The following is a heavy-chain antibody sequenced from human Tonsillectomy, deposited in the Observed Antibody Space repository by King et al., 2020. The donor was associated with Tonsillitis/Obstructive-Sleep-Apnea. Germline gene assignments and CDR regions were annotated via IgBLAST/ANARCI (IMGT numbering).Heavy chain of an antibody. Sequence: VQLVESGGGLVQPGGSLSLSCAASGFSFSNYAMSWVRQAPGKGLEWVSAISGSGGSTYYVDSVKGRFTISRDNSKNTLYLQMNSLRAEDTAVYYCAKDLSRGAAGYIDSWGQGTLVTVSS. CDR2: ISGSGGST. CDR3: AKDLSRGAAGYIDS. J-gene: IGHJ5*01. CDR1: GFSFSNYA. V-gene: IGHV3-23*04. D-gene: IGHD5-18*01.